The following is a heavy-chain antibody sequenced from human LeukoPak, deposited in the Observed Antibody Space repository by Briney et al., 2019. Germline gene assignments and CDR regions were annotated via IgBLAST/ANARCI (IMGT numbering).Heavy chain of an antibody. CDR1: GGSILTTNW. J-gene: IGHJ4*02. CDR3: ARESGAFSPFGF. CDR2: VHLSGAS. V-gene: IGHV4-4*02. Sequence: SETLSLTCAVSGGSILTTNWWSWVRPPPGKGLEGIGEVHLSGASNYNPSLKSRVSMSIDKSRNQLSLELTSVTAADTAIYYCARESGAFSPFGFWGQGTLVTVSS. D-gene: IGHD1-26*01.